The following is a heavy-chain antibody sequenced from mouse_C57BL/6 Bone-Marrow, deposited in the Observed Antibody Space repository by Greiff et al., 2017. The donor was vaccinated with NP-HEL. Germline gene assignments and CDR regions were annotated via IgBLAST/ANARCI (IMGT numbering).Heavy chain of an antibody. CDR3: ARYDGYFFDY. CDR1: GYTFTSYD. Sequence: VQLVESGPELVKPGASVKLSCKASGYTFTSYDINWVKQRPGQGLEWIGWIYPRDGSTKYTEKFQGKATLAVDTSSRTAYMELHSLPSQDSAVYFGARYDGYFFDYWGQGTTLTVSS. CDR2: IYPRDGST. J-gene: IGHJ2*01. D-gene: IGHD2-3*01. V-gene: IGHV1-85*01.